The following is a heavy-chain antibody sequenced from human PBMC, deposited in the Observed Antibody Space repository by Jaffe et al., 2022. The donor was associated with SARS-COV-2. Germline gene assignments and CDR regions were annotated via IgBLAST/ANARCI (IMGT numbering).Heavy chain of an antibody. CDR2: INPNSGGT. J-gene: IGHJ6*02. CDR3: ARGWGDEYSSGWDYYYYGMDV. CDR1: GYTFTGYY. D-gene: IGHD6-19*01. V-gene: IGHV1-2*06. Sequence: QVQLVQSGAEVKKPGASVKVSCKASGYTFTGYYMHWVRQAPGQGLEWMGRINPNSGGTNYAQKFQGRVTMTRDTSISTAYMELSRLRSDDTAVYYCARGWGDEYSSGWDYYYYGMDVWGQGTTVTVSS.